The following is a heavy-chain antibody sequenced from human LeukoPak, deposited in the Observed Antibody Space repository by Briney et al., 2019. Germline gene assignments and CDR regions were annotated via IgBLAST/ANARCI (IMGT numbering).Heavy chain of an antibody. CDR3: ARGWFGELGPASPFYYSYGRHV. CDR2: ISAYNGNT. CDR1: GYRFTDYY. V-gene: IGHV1-18*04. D-gene: IGHD3-10*01. Sequence: GASVKVSCKASGYRFTDYYIHWVRQAPGQGLEWMGWISAYNGNTNYAQKLQGRVTMTTDTSTNTAYMELRSLRSDNTAVYYCARGWFGELGPASPFYYSYGRHVGGQGTTVTVSS. J-gene: IGHJ6*02.